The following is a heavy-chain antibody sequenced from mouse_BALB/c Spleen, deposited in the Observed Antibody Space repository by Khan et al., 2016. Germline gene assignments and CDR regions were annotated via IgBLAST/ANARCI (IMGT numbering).Heavy chain of an antibody. J-gene: IGHJ1*01. V-gene: IGHV11-2*02. CDR3: MRYDGYYWYFDV. CDR2: INSDGSAI. CDR1: GFTFSGFW. Sequence: EVQLLETGGGLVQPGGSRGLSCEGSGFTFSGFWMSWVRQTPGKTLEWIGAINSDGSAINYAPSIKDRFTIFRDNDKSTLYLQMSNVRSEDTATYFCMRYDGYYWYFDVWGAGTTVTVSS. D-gene: IGHD2-3*01.